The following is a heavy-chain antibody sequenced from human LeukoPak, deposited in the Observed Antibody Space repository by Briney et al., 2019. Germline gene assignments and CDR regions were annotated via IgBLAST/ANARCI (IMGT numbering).Heavy chain of an antibody. Sequence: TGGSLRLSCAASGFTFSTYWMYWVRQAPGKGLVWVSRINSGGSTALYADSVKGRFTISRDNAKNTLYLQMNSLRAEDTAVYYCARSRTYGDYGRGLDYWGQGTLVTVSS. CDR3: ARSRTYGDYGRGLDY. CDR1: GFTFSTYW. V-gene: IGHV3-74*03. D-gene: IGHD4-17*01. CDR2: INSGGSTA. J-gene: IGHJ4*02.